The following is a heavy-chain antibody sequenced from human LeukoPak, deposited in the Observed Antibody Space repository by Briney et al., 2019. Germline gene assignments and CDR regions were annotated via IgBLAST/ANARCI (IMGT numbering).Heavy chain of an antibody. D-gene: IGHD2-2*01. CDR3: ARLGYCSSTSCYGPPPYPDYYYYYMDV. CDR2: MNPNSGNT. Sequence: ASVKVSCKASGYTFTSYDINWVRQATGQGLEWMGWMNPNSGNTGYAQKFQGRVTITRNTSISTAYMELSSLRSEDTAVYYCARLGYCSSTSCYGPPPYPDYYYYYMDVWGKGTTVTVSS. J-gene: IGHJ6*03. V-gene: IGHV1-8*03. CDR1: GYTFTSYD.